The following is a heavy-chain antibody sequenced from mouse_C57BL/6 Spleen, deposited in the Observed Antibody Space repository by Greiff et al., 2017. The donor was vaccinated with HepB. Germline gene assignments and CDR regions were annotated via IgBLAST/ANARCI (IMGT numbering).Heavy chain of an antibody. CDR2: IYPGSGST. Sequence: QVQLQQPGAELVKPGASVKMSCKASGYTFTSYWITWVKQRPGQGLEWIGDIYPGSGSTNYNEKFKSKATLTVDTSSSTAYMQLSSLTSEDAAVYYCARGYSNCDYALDYWGQGTSVTVSS. J-gene: IGHJ4*01. CDR1: GYTFTSYW. CDR3: ARGYSNCDYALDY. D-gene: IGHD2-5*01. V-gene: IGHV1-55*01.